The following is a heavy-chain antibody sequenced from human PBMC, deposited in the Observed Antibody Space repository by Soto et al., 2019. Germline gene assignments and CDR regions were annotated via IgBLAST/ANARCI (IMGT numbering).Heavy chain of an antibody. CDR1: QFTVSDSY. J-gene: IGHJ4*02. CDR2: IYSDGTT. Sequence: PLRLSCTASQFTVSDSYMTWVRKAPGKGLEWVSIIYSDGTTYYAGSVRARFTISRDNSNNSIYLQMSDLRVEDTATYYCARHSEGSTMASAYWGQGTLVTVSS. CDR3: ARHSEGSTMASAY. D-gene: IGHD5-12*01. V-gene: IGHV3-66*04.